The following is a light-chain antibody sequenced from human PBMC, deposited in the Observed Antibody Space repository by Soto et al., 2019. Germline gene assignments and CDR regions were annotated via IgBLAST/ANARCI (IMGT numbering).Light chain of an antibody. V-gene: IGLV1-40*01. CDR2: GNS. CDR3: QSYDTSLSAPYV. Sequence: QSVLTQPPSVSGAPGQTVTISCTGGSSNIGAGYNVHWYQQLPGTAPKLLIYGNSNRPSGVPDRFSGSKSGTSASLAITGLQAEDEADYYRQSYDTSLSAPYVFGTGTKVTVL. CDR1: SSNIGAGYN. J-gene: IGLJ1*01.